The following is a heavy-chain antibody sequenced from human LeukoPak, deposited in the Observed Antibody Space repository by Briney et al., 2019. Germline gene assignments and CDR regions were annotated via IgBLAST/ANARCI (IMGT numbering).Heavy chain of an antibody. J-gene: IGHJ6*03. V-gene: IGHV4-59*01. Sequence: SETLSLTCTVSGGSISSYYWSWIRQPPGKGLEWIWYIYYSGSTNYNPSLKSRVTISVDTSKNQFSLKLSSVTAADTAVYYCARVTVGDIVVVPAAKDYYYYYYMDVWGKGTTVTVSS. CDR2: IYYSGST. CDR3: ARVTVGDIVVVPAAKDYYYYYYMDV. CDR1: GGSISSYY. D-gene: IGHD2-2*01.